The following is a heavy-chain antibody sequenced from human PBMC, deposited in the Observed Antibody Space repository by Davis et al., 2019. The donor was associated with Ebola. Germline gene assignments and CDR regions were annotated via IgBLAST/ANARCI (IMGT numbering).Heavy chain of an antibody. Sequence: SETLSPTFPLPGGSISSSRYYWGWIRQPPGKGLEWIGYIHDSGSTNYNPSLKSRVTISVDTSKNQFSLKLSSLIAADTAVHYCVGGRWLIWGQGTMVTVPS. J-gene: IGHJ3*02. CDR1: GGSISSSRYY. CDR2: IHDSGST. CDR3: VGGRWLI. V-gene: IGHV4-61*05. D-gene: IGHD5-24*01.